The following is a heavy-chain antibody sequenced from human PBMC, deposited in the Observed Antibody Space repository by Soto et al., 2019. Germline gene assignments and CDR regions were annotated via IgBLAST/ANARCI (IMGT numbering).Heavy chain of an antibody. CDR2: ISYDGSNK. CDR1: GFTFSSYA. Sequence: QVQLVESGGGVVQPGRSLRLSCAASGFTFSSYAMHWVRQAPGKGLEWVAVISYDGSNKYYADSVKGRFTISRDNSKNTLYLQMNSLRAEDTAVYYCARDLLISNYYYYGMDVW. CDR3: ARDLLISNYYYYGMDV. V-gene: IGHV3-30-3*01. J-gene: IGHJ6*01.